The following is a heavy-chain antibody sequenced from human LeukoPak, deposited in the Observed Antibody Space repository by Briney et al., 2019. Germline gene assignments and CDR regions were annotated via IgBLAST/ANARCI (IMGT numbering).Heavy chain of an antibody. CDR3: AKGSSRVVTAIPFGSH. CDR1: GFTFSSYA. CDR2: ISGNGGTT. Sequence: GGSLRLSCAASGFTFSSYAVSWVRQAPGKGLEWISAISGNGGTTYYADSVKGRFTISRDNSKNTLYLQMNFLRAEDTAVYFCAKGSSRVVTAIPFGSHWGQGTLVTASS. J-gene: IGHJ4*02. D-gene: IGHD2-21*02. V-gene: IGHV3-23*01.